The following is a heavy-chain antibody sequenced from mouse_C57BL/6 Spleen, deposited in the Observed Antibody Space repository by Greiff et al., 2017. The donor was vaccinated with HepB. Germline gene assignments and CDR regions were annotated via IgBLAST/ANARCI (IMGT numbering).Heavy chain of an antibody. D-gene: IGHD1-1*01. CDR3: ARHELLPKTGSYWYFDV. J-gene: IGHJ1*03. CDR1: GYTFTEYT. Sequence: QVQLKESGAELVKPGASVKLSCKASGYTFTEYTIHWVKQRSGQGLEWIGWFYPGSGSIKYNEKFKDKATLTADKSSSTVYMELSRLTSEDSAVYFCARHELLPKTGSYWYFDVWGTGTTVTVSS. CDR2: FYPGSGSI. V-gene: IGHV1-62-2*01.